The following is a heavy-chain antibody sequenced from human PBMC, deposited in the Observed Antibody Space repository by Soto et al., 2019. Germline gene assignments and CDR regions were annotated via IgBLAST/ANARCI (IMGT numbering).Heavy chain of an antibody. CDR2: IYYSGST. D-gene: IGHD3-10*01. CDR3: VRRGWFGELYWFDF. Sequence: PSETLSLTCTGSGGSISSSSYYWGWIRQPPGKGLEWIESIYYSGSTYYNPSLKSRVTISVDTSKNQFSLKLSSVTAADTAVYYCVRRGWFGELYWFDFWGQGTLVTVFS. V-gene: IGHV4-39*01. CDR1: GGSISSSSYY. J-gene: IGHJ5*01.